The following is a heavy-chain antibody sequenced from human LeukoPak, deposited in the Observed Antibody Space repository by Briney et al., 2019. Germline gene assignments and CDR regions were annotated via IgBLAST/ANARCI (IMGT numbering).Heavy chain of an antibody. CDR1: GFTFSDYA. CDR3: AKRLYGSGGYYQFDY. J-gene: IGHJ4*02. CDR2: VSAGGGST. Sequence: PGWSLRLSCAASGFTFSDYAMTWVRQAPGKGLEWVSTVSAGGGSTYYADSVKGRFTISRDNPKNTLHLQMNSLRAEDTAVYYCAKRLYGSGGYYQFDYWGQGTLVTVSS. D-gene: IGHD3-10*01. V-gene: IGHV3-23*01.